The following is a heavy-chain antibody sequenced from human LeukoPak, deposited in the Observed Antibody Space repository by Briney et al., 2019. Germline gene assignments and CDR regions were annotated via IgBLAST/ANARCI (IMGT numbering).Heavy chain of an antibody. CDR2: ISSSSSYI. J-gene: IGHJ3*02. Sequence: SGGSLRLSCAASGFTFSSYSMNWVRQAPGKGLEWVSSISSSSSYIYYADSVKGRFTISRDNAKNSLYLQMNSLRAEDTAVYYCAREEVESSPGAFDIWGQGTMVTVSS. V-gene: IGHV3-21*01. CDR1: GFTFSSYS. D-gene: IGHD6-19*01. CDR3: AREEVESSPGAFDI.